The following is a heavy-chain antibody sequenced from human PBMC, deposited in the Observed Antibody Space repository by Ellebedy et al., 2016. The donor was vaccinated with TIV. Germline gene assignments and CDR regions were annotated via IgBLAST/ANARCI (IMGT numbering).Heavy chain of an antibody. J-gene: IGHJ3*02. CDR1: AYPFITYY. Sequence: AASVKVSCKASAYPFITYYIHWARQAPGQGLEWTGVINHSGGTTSYAQGFQGRVTMTRDTSTSTVYMELSSLRSDDTAMYYCARGVTGALGEHHNAFDIWGQGTMVIVSS. D-gene: IGHD2-21*02. CDR2: INHSGGTT. V-gene: IGHV1-46*01. CDR3: ARGVTGALGEHHNAFDI.